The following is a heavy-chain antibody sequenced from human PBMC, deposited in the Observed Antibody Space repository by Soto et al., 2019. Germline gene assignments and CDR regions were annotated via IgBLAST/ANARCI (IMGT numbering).Heavy chain of an antibody. CDR2: IIPILGIP. D-gene: IGHD4-17*01. CDR3: ARGGVVDYGDYNT. CDR1: GATLNNYI. J-gene: IGHJ5*02. V-gene: IGHV1-69*02. Sequence: QVNLVQSGAEVRKPGSSVKVSCKTSGATLNNYISGWVRQAPGQGLEWMGRIIPILGIPNYSQRFQDRLTITADRSTSTLYMELSSLRSDDTAIYFCARGGVVDYGDYNTWGQGTLVTVSS.